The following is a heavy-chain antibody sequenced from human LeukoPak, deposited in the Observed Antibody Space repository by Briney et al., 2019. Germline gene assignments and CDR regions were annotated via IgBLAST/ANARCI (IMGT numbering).Heavy chain of an antibody. D-gene: IGHD2-2*01. CDR2: INPNSGGT. CDR1: GYTFTGYY. CDR3: ARDFVVVPAAMIQYNWFDL. J-gene: IGHJ5*02. V-gene: IGHV1-2*06. Sequence: ASVKVSCKASGYTFTGYYMHWVRQAPGQGLEWMGRINPNSGGTNYAQKFQGRVTMTRDTSISTAYMELSRLRSDDTAVYYCARDFVVVPAAMIQYNWFDLWGQGTLVTVSS.